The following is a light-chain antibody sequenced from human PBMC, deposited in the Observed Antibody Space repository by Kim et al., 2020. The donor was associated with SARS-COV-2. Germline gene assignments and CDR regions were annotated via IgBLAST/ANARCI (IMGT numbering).Light chain of an antibody. V-gene: IGLV4-69*01. CDR2: LNNDGSH. Sequence: QPVLTQSPSASASLGASVKLTCTLSSGHSSYAIAWHQQQPEKGPRYLMKLNNDGSHSKGDGIPDRFSGSSSGAERYLTISSIQSEDEADYYCQTWGTGIRVFGGGTKLTVL. CDR3: QTWGTGIRV. J-gene: IGLJ3*02. CDR1: SGHSSYA.